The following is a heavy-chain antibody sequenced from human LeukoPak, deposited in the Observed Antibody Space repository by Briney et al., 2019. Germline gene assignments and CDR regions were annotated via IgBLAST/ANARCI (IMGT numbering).Heavy chain of an antibody. V-gene: IGHV4-59*01. Sequence: SETLSLTCTVSGGSISSYYWSWIRQPPGKGLEWIGYIYYSGGTNYNPSLKSRVTISVDTSKNQFSLKLSSVTAADTAVYYCARLLYSSSWPNYFDYWGQGTLVTVSS. CDR2: IYYSGGT. CDR1: GGSISSYY. CDR3: ARLLYSSSWPNYFDY. D-gene: IGHD6-13*01. J-gene: IGHJ4*02.